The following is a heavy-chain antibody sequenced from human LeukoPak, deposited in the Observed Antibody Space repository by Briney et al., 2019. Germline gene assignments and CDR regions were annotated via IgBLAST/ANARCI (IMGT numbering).Heavy chain of an antibody. CDR3: ATSGRIKRDAFDI. J-gene: IGHJ3*02. CDR1: GFTFSNYV. V-gene: IGHV3-23*01. CDR2: IHGSGGTT. Sequence: GGSLRLSCAASGFTFSNYVMSWVRQAPGKGLEWVSAIHGSGGTTFYVDSVKGRFTISRDNSKNTLYLQMNSLRAEDTAVYYCATSGRIKRDAFDIWGQGTMVTVSS. D-gene: IGHD1-26*01.